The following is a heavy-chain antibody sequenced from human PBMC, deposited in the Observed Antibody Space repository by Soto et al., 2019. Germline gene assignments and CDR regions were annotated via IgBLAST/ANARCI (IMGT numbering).Heavy chain of an antibody. CDR2: ISTSGTSI. V-gene: IGHV3-21*01. CDR1: GFTFSSYA. Sequence: GGSLRLSCAASGFTFSSYAMSWVRQAPGKGLEWVSSISTSGTSIVYADSVRGRFSISRDNTNNSLYLQMNSLIAEDTAVYYCLKHHFGSSSDYWGHGTLVTVSS. CDR3: LKHHFGSSSDY. D-gene: IGHD3-10*01. J-gene: IGHJ4*01.